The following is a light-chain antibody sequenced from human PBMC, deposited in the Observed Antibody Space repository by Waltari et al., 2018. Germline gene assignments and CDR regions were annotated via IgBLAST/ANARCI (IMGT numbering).Light chain of an antibody. CDR2: DVS. V-gene: IGKV3-11*01. Sequence: EIVLTQSPATLSLSPGERATLSCRASQSVSSSLGWYQQKPGQAPRLLIYDVSNRATDIPARFSGSGSGTDFTLTISSLEPEDFAVYYCQQRDNWPLITFGQGTRLEIK. CDR1: QSVSSS. J-gene: IGKJ5*01. CDR3: QQRDNWPLIT.